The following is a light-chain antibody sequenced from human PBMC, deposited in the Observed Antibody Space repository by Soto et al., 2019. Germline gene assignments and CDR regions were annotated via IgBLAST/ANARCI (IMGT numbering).Light chain of an antibody. CDR1: XXDVGGYNY. Sequence: QSALTQPASVSGSPXXXXTISCXXXXXDVGGYNYVSWYQQHPGKAPKLMIYEVSNRPSGVSNRFSGSKSGNTASLTISGLQAEDEADYYCSSYTSSSTRVFGGGTKLTVL. CDR3: SSYTSSSTRV. J-gene: IGLJ3*02. V-gene: IGLV2-14*01. CDR2: EVS.